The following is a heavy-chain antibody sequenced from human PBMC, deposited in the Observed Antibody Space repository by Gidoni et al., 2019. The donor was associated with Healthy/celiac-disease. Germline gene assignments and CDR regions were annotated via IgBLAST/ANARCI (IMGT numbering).Heavy chain of an antibody. D-gene: IGHD2-21*01. V-gene: IGHV3-9*01. CDR3: AKDNAHIPNSYFDY. CDR2: ISWNRGSI. Sequence: EVQLVESGGGLVQPGRSLRLSCAASGCTFDDYAMHWVRQAPGKGLEWVSGISWNRGSIGYADSVKGRFTIARDNDKNSLYLQMNSLRAEDTALYYCAKDNAHIPNSYFDYWGQGTLVTVSS. CDR1: GCTFDDYA. J-gene: IGHJ4*02.